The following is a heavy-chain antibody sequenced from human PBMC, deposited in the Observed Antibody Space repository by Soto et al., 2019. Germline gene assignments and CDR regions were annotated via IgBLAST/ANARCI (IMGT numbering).Heavy chain of an antibody. V-gene: IGHV1-69*13. CDR1: GGTFSSYA. Sequence: AVKVSCKASGGTFSSYAISWVRQAPGQGLEWMGGIIPIFGTANYAQKFQGRVTITADESTSTAYMELSSLRSEDTAVYYCARGDYGSGSYYNVGYYYGMDVWGQGTTVTVSS. CDR3: ARGDYGSGSYYNVGYYYGMDV. CDR2: IIPIFGTA. D-gene: IGHD3-10*01. J-gene: IGHJ6*02.